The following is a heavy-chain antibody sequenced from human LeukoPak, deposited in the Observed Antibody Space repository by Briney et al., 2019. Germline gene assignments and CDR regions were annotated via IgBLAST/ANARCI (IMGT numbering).Heavy chain of an antibody. D-gene: IGHD3-10*01. CDR1: GFTFSSYS. V-gene: IGHV3-48*01. CDR2: ISSSSSTI. Sequence: GGSLRLSCAASGFTFSSYSMNWVRQAPGKGLEWVSYISSSSSTIYYADSVKGRFTISRDNAKNSLYLQMNSLRAEDTAVYYCASSAGYYYGSGSHLGWFDPWGQGTLVTVSS. CDR3: ASSAGYYYGSGSHLGWFDP. J-gene: IGHJ5*02.